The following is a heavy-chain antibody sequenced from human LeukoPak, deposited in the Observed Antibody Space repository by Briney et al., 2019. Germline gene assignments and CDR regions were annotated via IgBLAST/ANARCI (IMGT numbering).Heavy chain of an antibody. CDR1: GFSFSNYA. CDR2: ISGGGYTT. Sequence: PGGSLRLSCAASGFSFSNYAMRWVRQAPGKGLEWVSGISGGGYTTDYADSVKGRLTISRDNSKNTLYLQMNSLRVEDTAVYYCAKDTDSSGYSPFDNWGQGTLVAVSS. J-gene: IGHJ4*02. D-gene: IGHD3-22*01. CDR3: AKDTDSSGYSPFDN. V-gene: IGHV3-23*01.